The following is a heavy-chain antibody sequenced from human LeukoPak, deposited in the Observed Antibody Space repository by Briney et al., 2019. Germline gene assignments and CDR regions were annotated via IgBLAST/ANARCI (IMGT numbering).Heavy chain of an antibody. D-gene: IGHD1-26*01. CDR2: VDPEDGET. Sequence: ASVKASCKVSGYTFTDYYMHWVQQAPGKGLEWMGLVDPEDGETIYAQKFQGRVTMTEDTSTDTAYMELSSLRSEDTAVYYCATDRTISGSSPPDVYWGQGTLVTVSS. J-gene: IGHJ4*02. CDR3: ATDRTISGSSPPDVY. CDR1: GYTFTDYY. V-gene: IGHV1-69-2*01.